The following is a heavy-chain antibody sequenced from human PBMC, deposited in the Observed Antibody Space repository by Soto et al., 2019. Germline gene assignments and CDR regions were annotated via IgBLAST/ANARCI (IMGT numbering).Heavy chain of an antibody. Sequence: GGSLRLSCAASGFTFSSYAMSWVRQAPGKGLGWVSAISGSGGSTYYADSVKGRLTISRDNSKNTLYLQMNSLRAEDTAVYYCAKEFLARPGSYFDYWGQGTLVTVSS. CDR2: ISGSGGST. J-gene: IGHJ4*02. V-gene: IGHV3-23*01. D-gene: IGHD6-6*01. CDR3: AKEFLARPGSYFDY. CDR1: GFTFSSYA.